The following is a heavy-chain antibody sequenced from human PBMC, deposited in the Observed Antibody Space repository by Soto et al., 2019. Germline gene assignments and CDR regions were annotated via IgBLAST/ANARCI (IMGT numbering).Heavy chain of an antibody. J-gene: IGHJ6*02. CDR3: ARDLGLVSGAYNCGMDV. V-gene: IGHV4-59*01. Sequence: QVQLQESGPGLVKPSETLSLTCTVYGGSISGYFWNWIRQPPGKGLEWIGYIFYSGVTNYSPSLKSRVTISLDTSKNQFSLRLTSVTAADTAVYYCARDLGLVSGAYNCGMDVWGQGTTVTVSS. CDR2: IFYSGVT. D-gene: IGHD3-9*01. CDR1: GGSISGYF.